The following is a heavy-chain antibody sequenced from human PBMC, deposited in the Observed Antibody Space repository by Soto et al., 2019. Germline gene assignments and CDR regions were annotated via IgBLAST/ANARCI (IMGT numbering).Heavy chain of an antibody. J-gene: IGHJ6*02. CDR1: VFTFSSYC. D-gene: IGHD3-22*01. CDR2: ISYDGSNK. CDR3: AKDLAIEPHYYYYYGMDV. V-gene: IGHV3-30*18. Sequence: SLRLSCSASVFTFSSYCMHCWRQGPCKWVEWVAVISYDGSNKYYADSLKGRFTISRDNSKNTLYLQMNSLRAEDTAVYYCAKDLAIEPHYYYYYGMDVWGQGTTVTVSS.